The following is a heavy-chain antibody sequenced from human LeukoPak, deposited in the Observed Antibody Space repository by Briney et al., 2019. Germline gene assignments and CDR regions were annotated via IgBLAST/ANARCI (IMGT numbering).Heavy chain of an antibody. Sequence: PAGSLSLSCAASGFTLSRYSNNWVRQAPPPGQERVSYISSGSSTTPYDDSVHGRLTISSVNAKNSLFLQMHYLRVAETTAYYCVRDGVEWELRWFDPWGRGTLVSVSS. CDR3: VRDGVEWELRWFDP. J-gene: IGHJ5*02. CDR1: GFTLSRYS. CDR2: ISSGSSTT. V-gene: IGHV3-48*01. D-gene: IGHD1-26*01.